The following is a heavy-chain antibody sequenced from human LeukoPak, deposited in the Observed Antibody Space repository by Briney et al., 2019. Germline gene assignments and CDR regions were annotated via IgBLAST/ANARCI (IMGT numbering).Heavy chain of an antibody. CDR2: NPSGGST. V-gene: IGHV1-46*01. D-gene: IGHD2-21*02. CDR3: ARDYCGGDCYWRYFDY. J-gene: IGHJ4*02. Sequence: NPSGGSTSYAQKFQGRVTMTRDTSTSTVYMELSSLRSEDTAVYYCARDYCGGDCYWRYFDYWGQGTLVTVSS.